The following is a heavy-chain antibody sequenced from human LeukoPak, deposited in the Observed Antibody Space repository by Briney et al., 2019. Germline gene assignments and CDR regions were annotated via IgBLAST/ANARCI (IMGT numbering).Heavy chain of an antibody. D-gene: IGHD6-13*01. V-gene: IGHV3-23*01. CDR3: AKGLYSTNPWTFDS. CDR2: ITGSGSNT. J-gene: IGHJ4*02. CDR1: GFTFSSFG. Sequence: GGSLRLSCAASGFTFSSFGMTWVRQAPGKGLEWVSVITGSGSNTYYTDSVKGRFTISRDNSKSTLYLQMNSLRADDTAVYHCAKGLYSTNPWTFDSWGQGTLVTVS.